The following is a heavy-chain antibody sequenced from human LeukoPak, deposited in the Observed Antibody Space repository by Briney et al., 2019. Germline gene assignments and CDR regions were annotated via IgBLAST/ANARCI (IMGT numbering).Heavy chain of an antibody. CDR2: INPNSGGT. Sequence: ASVKVSCKASGYTFNRYYMHWVRQAPGPGLEWMGWINPNSGGTNYAQKFQGRVTMTRDTSISTAYMELSRLRSDDTAVYYCARDGGPFSDYYYYCTDVWGKGTTVTVSS. D-gene: IGHD3-10*01. V-gene: IGHV1-2*02. J-gene: IGHJ6*03. CDR1: GYTFNRYY. CDR3: ARDGGPFSDYYYYCTDV.